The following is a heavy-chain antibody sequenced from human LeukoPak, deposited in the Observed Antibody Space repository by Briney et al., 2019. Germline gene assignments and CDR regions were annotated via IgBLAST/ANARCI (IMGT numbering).Heavy chain of an antibody. CDR3: ARVLLAAAGTFDY. J-gene: IGHJ4*02. V-gene: IGHV3-30*03. CDR1: GFTVSSNY. CDR2: ISYDGSNK. Sequence: GGSLRLSCAASGFTVSSNYMTWVRQAPGKGLEWVAVISYDGSNKYYADSVKGRFTISRDNSKNTLYLQMNSLRAEDTAVYYCARVLLAAAGTFDYWGQGTLVTVSS. D-gene: IGHD6-13*01.